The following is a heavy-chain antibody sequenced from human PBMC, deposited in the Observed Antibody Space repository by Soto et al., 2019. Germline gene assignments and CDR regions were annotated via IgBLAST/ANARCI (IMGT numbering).Heavy chain of an antibody. CDR1: GFSFSDSA. J-gene: IGHJ4*02. CDR3: TRPPSGSYGDDSDY. Sequence: EVQLVESGGGWVQPGGSLKLSCSGSGFSFSDSAIHWVRQAAGQGLEWVGRIRDKANHYATAYDVSVRGRFTISRDDSENTAYLQMNSLKTEDTAVYYCTRPPSGSYGDDSDYWGQRNMVTVSS. CDR2: IRDKANHYAT. D-gene: IGHD1-26*01. V-gene: IGHV3-73*02.